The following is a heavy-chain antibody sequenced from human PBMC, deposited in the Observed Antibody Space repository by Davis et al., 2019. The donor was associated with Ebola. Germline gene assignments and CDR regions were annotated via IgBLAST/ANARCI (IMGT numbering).Heavy chain of an antibody. CDR2: IYYSGST. J-gene: IGHJ4*02. V-gene: IGHV4-38-2*02. D-gene: IGHD6-6*01. CDR3: ASLSPHYSSSSGRNSEVVDY. CDR1: GYSISSGYY. Sequence: PSETLSLTCTVSGYSISSGYYWGWIRPPPGKGLAWIGSIYYSGSTYYNPSLKSRVTISLDTSKNQCSLKLSSVTAADTAVYYCASLSPHYSSSSGRNSEVVDYWGQGTLVTVSS.